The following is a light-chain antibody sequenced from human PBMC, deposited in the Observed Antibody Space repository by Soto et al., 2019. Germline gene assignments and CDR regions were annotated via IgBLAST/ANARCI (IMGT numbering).Light chain of an antibody. CDR3: QQYGSSPWT. CDR1: QSVSSSW. V-gene: IGKV3-20*01. J-gene: IGKJ1*01. CDR2: GAS. Sequence: EIVLTQSPGTLSLSPGERATLSCRASQSVSSSWLAWYQQKPGQAPRLLIYGASSRATGIPDGVSGSGSGTDFTLTISRLEPEDFAVYYCQQYGSSPWTFGQGTKVDIK.